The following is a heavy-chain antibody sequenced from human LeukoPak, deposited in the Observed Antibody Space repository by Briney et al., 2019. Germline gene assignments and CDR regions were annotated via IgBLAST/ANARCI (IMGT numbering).Heavy chain of an antibody. CDR1: GYSFTSYW. Sequence: GESLQISCKGSGYSFTSYWIGWVRQMPGKGLEWMGIIYPGDSDTRYSPSFQGQVTISADKSISTAYLQWSSLKASDTAMYYCARLPGGYGSGSYYYDYWGQGTLVTVSS. D-gene: IGHD3-10*01. CDR2: IYPGDSDT. J-gene: IGHJ4*02. V-gene: IGHV5-51*01. CDR3: ARLPGGYGSGSYYYDY.